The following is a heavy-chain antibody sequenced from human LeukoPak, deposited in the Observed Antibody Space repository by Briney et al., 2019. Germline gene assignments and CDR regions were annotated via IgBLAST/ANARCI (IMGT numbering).Heavy chain of an antibody. CDR1: GYTFTGYY. J-gene: IGHJ4*02. CDR2: INPNSGGT. CDR3: ASIGEIAAVGGSY. Sequence: ASAKVSCKASGYTFTGYYMHWVRQAPGQGLEWMGWINPNSGGTNYAQKFQGRVTMTRDTSISTAYMELSRLRSDDTAVYYCASIGEIAAVGGSYWGQGTLVTVSS. V-gene: IGHV1-2*02. D-gene: IGHD6-13*01.